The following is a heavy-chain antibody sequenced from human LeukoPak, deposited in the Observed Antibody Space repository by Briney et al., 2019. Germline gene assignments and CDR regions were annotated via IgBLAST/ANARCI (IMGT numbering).Heavy chain of an antibody. J-gene: IGHJ4*02. CDR2: VRADNGKT. CDR1: GYKFKNYG. V-gene: IGHV1-18*01. D-gene: IGHD4-11*01. CDR3: ARDRSNSDF. Sequence: GASVKVSCKTSGYKFKNYGNSWVRQAPGQGLEWMGWVRADNGKTDYTQKFQDRVTMTADTSTNTAYMELRSLRSDDTAVYYSARDRSNSDFWGQGTLVTVS.